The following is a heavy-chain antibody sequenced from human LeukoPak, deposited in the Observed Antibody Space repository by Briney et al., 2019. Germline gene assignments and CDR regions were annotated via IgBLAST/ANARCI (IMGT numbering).Heavy chain of an antibody. V-gene: IGHV4-39*01. Sequence: SETLSLTCTVSGGSISSNSYYWGWIRQPPGKGLEWIGSIYYSGSTYYTPSLKSRVTISVDTSKNQFSLKLSSVTAADTAVYYCARSFPQWLGPSKPVDYWGQGTLVTVSS. CDR1: GGSISSNSYY. J-gene: IGHJ4*02. D-gene: IGHD6-19*01. CDR3: ARSFPQWLGPSKPVDY. CDR2: IYYSGST.